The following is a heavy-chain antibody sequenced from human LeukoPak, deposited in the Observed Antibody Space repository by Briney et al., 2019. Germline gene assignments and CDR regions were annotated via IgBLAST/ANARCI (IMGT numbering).Heavy chain of an antibody. J-gene: IGHJ4*02. CDR1: GFTFSSYG. D-gene: IGHD2-21*01. CDR2: IWYDGSKM. Sequence: PGGSLRLSCVVSGFTFSSYGMHWLRQAPGKGLEWVAVIWYDGSKMFYGDSVKGRFSVSRDDSKNTLYLQMSSLRGEDTAVYYCAKDFRIGYSAHFDYWGQGALVTVSS. V-gene: IGHV3-33*06. CDR3: AKDFRIGYSAHFDY.